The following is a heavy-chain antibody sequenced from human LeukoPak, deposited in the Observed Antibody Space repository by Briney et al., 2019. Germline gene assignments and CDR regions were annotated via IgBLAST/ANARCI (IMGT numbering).Heavy chain of an antibody. CDR1: GFTFSSYS. Sequence: GGSLRLSCAASGFTFSSYSMTWVRQAPGKGLEWVSVTHSGGSTYHADSVKGRFTISRDNSKNTLYLQMNGLRAEDTAVYYCATHRGTYWDYWGQGTLVTVSS. D-gene: IGHD1-26*01. CDR2: THSGGST. CDR3: ATHRGTYWDY. V-gene: IGHV3-66*01. J-gene: IGHJ4*02.